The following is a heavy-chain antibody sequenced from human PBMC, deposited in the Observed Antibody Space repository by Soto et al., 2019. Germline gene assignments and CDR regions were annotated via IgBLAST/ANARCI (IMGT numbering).Heavy chain of an antibody. CDR2: IYWDDDK. V-gene: IGHV2-5*02. Sequence: QITLKESGPTLVKPTQTLTLTCTFSGFSLVTSGVGVAWIRQPPGKALEWLALIYWDDDKRYRPSLKSRLTITKDTSINQVVLTMTNMDPVDTATYYCGRSYGSGWTKGALDIWGQGTLVTVSS. CDR1: GFSLVTSGVG. D-gene: IGHD6-19*01. J-gene: IGHJ3*02. CDR3: GRSYGSGWTKGALDI.